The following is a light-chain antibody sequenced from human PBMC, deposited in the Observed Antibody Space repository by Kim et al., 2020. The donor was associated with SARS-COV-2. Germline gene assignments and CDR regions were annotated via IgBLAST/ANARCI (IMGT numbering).Light chain of an antibody. J-gene: IGKJ1*01. CDR1: QAISNY. CDR3: QQYHTYPWT. CDR2: AAS. Sequence: SSVGDRVTISCRASQAISNYLAWFQQIPGKAPKSLIYAASRLQSGVPSKFSGSGSGTDFTLTISSLQPEDFATYYCQQYHTYPWTFGQGTKVDIK. V-gene: IGKV1-16*02.